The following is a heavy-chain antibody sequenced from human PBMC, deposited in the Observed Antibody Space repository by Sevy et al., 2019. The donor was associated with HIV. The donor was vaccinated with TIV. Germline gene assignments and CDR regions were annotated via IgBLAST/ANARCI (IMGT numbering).Heavy chain of an antibody. Sequence: GGSLRLSCAVSGFTINSYAVNWVRQAPGKGLGWVAGISYDGSHEYYAGSVKGRFNISRDSSKNTLYQQMSSLSPEERSVYYCARAFGYCVNGVCHASAMDVWGPGTTVTVSS. V-gene: IGHV3-30-3*01. D-gene: IGHD2-8*01. J-gene: IGHJ6*02. CDR3: ARAFGYCVNGVCHASAMDV. CDR1: GFTINSYA. CDR2: ISYDGSHE.